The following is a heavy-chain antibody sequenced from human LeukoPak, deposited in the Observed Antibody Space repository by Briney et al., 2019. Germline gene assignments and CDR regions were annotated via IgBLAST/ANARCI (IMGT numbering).Heavy chain of an antibody. V-gene: IGHV3-30*04. D-gene: IGHD3-9*01. CDR1: GFTFRNYV. Sequence: PGGSLRLSCAASGFTFRNYVMHWVRQAPGKGLEWVAVISYDESNKYYADSVKGRFSISRDNSKNTLFLQMNSVRAEDTAVYYCFTFDTDAFDTWGQGTMVSVSS. CDR3: FTFDTDAFDT. CDR2: ISYDESNK. J-gene: IGHJ3*02.